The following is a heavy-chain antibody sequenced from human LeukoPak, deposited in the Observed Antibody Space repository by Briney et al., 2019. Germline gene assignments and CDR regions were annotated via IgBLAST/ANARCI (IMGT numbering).Heavy chain of an antibody. CDR3: SISPKYGSGSYRGFDP. D-gene: IGHD3-10*01. CDR1: VGSINSYM. J-gene: IGHJ5*02. V-gene: IGHV4-59*13. Sequence: WAPMPFTSTSGVGSINSYMGSWIRQPRGKGLGWVGNSDYSGSTNSSPSPKSRVPISVDSSKSQFSLKLSSVTAADTAVYYCSISPKYGSGSYRGFDPWGQGTLVTVSS. CDR2: SDYSGST.